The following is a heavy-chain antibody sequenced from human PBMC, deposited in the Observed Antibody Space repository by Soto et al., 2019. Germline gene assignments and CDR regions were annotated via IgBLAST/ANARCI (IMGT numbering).Heavy chain of an antibody. Sequence: ASVKVSCKASGYTFTSYGISWVRQAPGQGLEWMGWISAYNGNTNYAQKLQGRVTMTTDTSTSTAYMELRSLRSDDTAVYYCARDTYYYDSSGYYNTRNGMDVWGQGTTVTVSS. CDR1: GYTFTSYG. CDR2: ISAYNGNT. CDR3: ARDTYYYDSSGYYNTRNGMDV. V-gene: IGHV1-18*01. D-gene: IGHD3-22*01. J-gene: IGHJ6*02.